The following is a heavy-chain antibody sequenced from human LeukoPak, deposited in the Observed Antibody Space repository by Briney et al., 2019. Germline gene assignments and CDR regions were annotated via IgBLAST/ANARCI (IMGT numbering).Heavy chain of an antibody. J-gene: IGHJ2*01. Sequence: PGRSLRLSCAASGFSFGGYALHWVRQAPGKGLEWVASISWNSGDIVHADSVKGRFTISRDNAKNSLYLQMDSLRTEDTALYYCVKFGGYATAIRYFDLWGRGTLVTVSS. CDR2: ISWNSGDI. CDR3: VKFGGYATAIRYFDL. D-gene: IGHD2-21*02. CDR1: GFSFGGYA. V-gene: IGHV3-9*01.